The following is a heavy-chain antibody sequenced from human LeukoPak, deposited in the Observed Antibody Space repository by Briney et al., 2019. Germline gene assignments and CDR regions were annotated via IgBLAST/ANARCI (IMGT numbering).Heavy chain of an antibody. J-gene: IGHJ4*02. Sequence: TSETLSLTCTVSGGSISSSSYYWSWIRQPPGKGLEWIGYIYHSGSTYYNPSLKSRVTVSVDRSKNQFSLKLSSVTAADTAVYYCARATYSGSYYFDYWGQGTLVTVSS. CDR2: IYHSGST. V-gene: IGHV4-30-2*01. D-gene: IGHD1-26*01. CDR3: ARATYSGSYYFDY. CDR1: GGSISSSSYY.